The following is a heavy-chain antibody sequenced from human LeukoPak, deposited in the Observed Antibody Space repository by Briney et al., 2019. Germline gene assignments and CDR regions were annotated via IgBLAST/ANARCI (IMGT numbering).Heavy chain of an antibody. CDR1: GGSIRSYY. CDR3: ARGRNDNGGMFFDS. D-gene: IGHD4-23*01. CDR2: ISYSGYT. V-gene: IGHV4-59*01. J-gene: IGHJ4*02. Sequence: SETLSLTCTVSGGSIRSYYWSWIRQAPGKGLEWIGFISYSGYTSYSPSLKSRVAISVDTSKSQFSLRLSSMTAADTAIYYCARGRNDNGGMFFDSWAQGTLVTISS.